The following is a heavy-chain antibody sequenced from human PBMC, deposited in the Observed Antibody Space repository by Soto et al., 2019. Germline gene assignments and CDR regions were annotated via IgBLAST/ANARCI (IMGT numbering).Heavy chain of an antibody. CDR3: ARAKLERTYYFDY. D-gene: IGHD1-1*01. J-gene: IGHJ4*02. Sequence: PGGSLRLSCAASGFTFSSYAMSWVRQAPGKGLEWVSAISGSGDSTYYADSVKGRFTISRDNSKNTLYLQMNSLRAEDTAVYYCARAKLERTYYFDYWGQVTLVTVSS. CDR2: ISGSGDST. V-gene: IGHV3-23*01. CDR1: GFTFSSYA.